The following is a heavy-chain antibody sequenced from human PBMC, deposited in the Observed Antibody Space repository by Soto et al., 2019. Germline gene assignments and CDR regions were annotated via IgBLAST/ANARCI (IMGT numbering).Heavy chain of an antibody. D-gene: IGHD3-22*01. CDR3: ARDLKAVVNHIPYNHYGLDV. CDR2: ISSATSTI. J-gene: IGHJ6*02. CDR1: GFIFSDYY. Sequence: QEQLVESGGGFVKPGGSLRLSCAASGFIFSDYYMSWIRQAPGKGLEWLSYISSATSTISYADSVKGRFTISRDNTKNFLYLQMNSLRAEDTAVYFCARDLKAVVNHIPYNHYGLDVWGQGTTVTVSS. V-gene: IGHV3-11*01.